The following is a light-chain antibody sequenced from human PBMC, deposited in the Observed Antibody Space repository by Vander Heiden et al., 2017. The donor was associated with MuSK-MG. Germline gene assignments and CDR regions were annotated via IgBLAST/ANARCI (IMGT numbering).Light chain of an antibody. CDR1: QSVSVY. Sequence: EIVLTQSPATLSLSPGVRATLSCRASQSVSVYLAWYQQKPGQAPRLLICDESYRAAGIPARFSGSGSGTDFTLTISSLEAEDFAIYYCQQRRDGPHTFGQGTRLEIK. CDR3: QQRRDGPHT. J-gene: IGKJ5*01. CDR2: DES. V-gene: IGKV3-11*01.